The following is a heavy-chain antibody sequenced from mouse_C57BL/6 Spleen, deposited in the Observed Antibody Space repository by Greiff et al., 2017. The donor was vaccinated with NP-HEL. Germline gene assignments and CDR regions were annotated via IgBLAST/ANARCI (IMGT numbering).Heavy chain of an antibody. Sequence: EVQLVESGGGLVKPGGSLKLSCAASGFTFSSYAMSWVRQTPEKRLEWVATISDGGSYTYYPDNVKGRFTISRDNAKNNLYLQMSHLKSEDTAMYYCARDPGTRGFDDWGQGTTLTVAS. CDR1: GFTFSSYA. V-gene: IGHV5-4*01. J-gene: IGHJ2*01. CDR3: ARDPGTRGFDD. D-gene: IGHD4-1*01. CDR2: ISDGGSYT.